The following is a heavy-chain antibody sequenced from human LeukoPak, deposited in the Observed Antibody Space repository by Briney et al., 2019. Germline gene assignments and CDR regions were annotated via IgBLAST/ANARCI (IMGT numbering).Heavy chain of an antibody. J-gene: IGHJ4*02. Sequence: ASVKVSCKASGFTFTSSAMQWVRQARGQRLEWIGWIVVGSGNTNYAQKFQERVTITRDMSTSKAYMELSSLRSEDTAVYYCAATGDYESSGYYDYWGQGTLVTVSS. V-gene: IGHV1-58*02. CDR3: AATGDYESSGYYDY. CDR1: GFTFTSSA. D-gene: IGHD3-22*01. CDR2: IVVGSGNT.